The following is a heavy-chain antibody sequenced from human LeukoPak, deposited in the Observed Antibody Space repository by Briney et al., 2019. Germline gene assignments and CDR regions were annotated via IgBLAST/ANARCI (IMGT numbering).Heavy chain of an antibody. V-gene: IGHV1-2*02. CDR2: INPNSGGT. CDR3: TRGRGIAVPGPLFGY. J-gene: IGHJ4*02. CDR1: GYTFTDYY. D-gene: IGHD6-19*01. Sequence: ASVKVSCKASGYTFTDYYMHWLRQAPGQGLEWMGWINPNSGGTNYVQKFQGRVTMTRDTSISTVYMEVNSLRSDDTAVYYCTRGRGIAVPGPLFGYWGQGTLVTVSS.